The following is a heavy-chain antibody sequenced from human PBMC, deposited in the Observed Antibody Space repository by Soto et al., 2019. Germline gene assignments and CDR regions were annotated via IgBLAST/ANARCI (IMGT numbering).Heavy chain of an antibody. CDR2: IYYSGST. J-gene: IGHJ3*02. V-gene: IGHV4-59*01. CDR1: GGSISSYY. Sequence: PSETLSLTCTVSGGSISSYYWSWIRQPPGKGLEWIGYIYYSGSTNYNPSLKSRVTISVDTSKNQSSLKLSSVTAADTAVYYCARDPTDYYDSSATLDAFDIWGQGTMVTVSS. CDR3: ARDPTDYYDSSATLDAFDI. D-gene: IGHD3-22*01.